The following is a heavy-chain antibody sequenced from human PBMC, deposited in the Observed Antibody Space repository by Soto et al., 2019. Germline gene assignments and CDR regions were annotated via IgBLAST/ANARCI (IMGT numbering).Heavy chain of an antibody. CDR1: GFTFSTYA. CDR3: ARDMYGRSWYVDY. V-gene: IGHV3-21*01. CDR2: IASGRNYI. Sequence: VGSLRLSCAASGFTFSTYAMNWVRQAPGKGLQWVASIASGRNYIHYADKVKGRFTISRDDAKTSLYLEMNSLSAEDTGVYFCARDMYGRSWYVDYWGRGTPVTVSS. J-gene: IGHJ4*02. D-gene: IGHD6-13*01.